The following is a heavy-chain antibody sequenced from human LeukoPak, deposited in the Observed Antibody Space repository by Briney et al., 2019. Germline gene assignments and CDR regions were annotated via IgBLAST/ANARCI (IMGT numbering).Heavy chain of an antibody. CDR1: GYTFTSYD. CDR3: ARALGYCSSTSCWRYFDY. J-gene: IGHJ4*02. V-gene: IGHV1-8*01. Sequence: ASVKVSCKASGYTFTSYDINWVRQAPGQGLEWMGWMNPNSGNTGYAQKFQGRVTMTRNTSISTAYMELSSLRSEDTAVYYCARALGYCSSTSCWRYFDYWGQGTLVTVSS. CDR2: MNPNSGNT. D-gene: IGHD2-2*01.